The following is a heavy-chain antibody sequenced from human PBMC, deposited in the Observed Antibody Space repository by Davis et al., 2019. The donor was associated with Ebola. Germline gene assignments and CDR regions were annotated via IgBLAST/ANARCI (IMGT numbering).Heavy chain of an antibody. V-gene: IGHV1-2*06. D-gene: IGHD3-22*01. CDR2: INPNSGCT. Sequence: ASVTVSCKASGYIFTGYYMHWVRPPPGQGLEWMGRINPNSGCTNYAQKFQGRVTMTRDTSISTAYMELSRLRSDDTAVYYCARGQEAMIVVVISYYYYGMDVWGKGTTVTVSS. J-gene: IGHJ6*04. CDR3: ARGQEAMIVVVISYYYYGMDV. CDR1: GYIFTGYY.